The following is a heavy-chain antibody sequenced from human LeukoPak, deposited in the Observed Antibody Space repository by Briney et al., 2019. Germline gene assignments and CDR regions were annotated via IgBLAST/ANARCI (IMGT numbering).Heavy chain of an antibody. Sequence: KSGGSLRLSCAAAGFTFSDYYISWIRQAPCNGLDWVSYISSSGSTIYYADSVKGRFTISRDNGKNSLYLQMNSLRAEDTAVYYCARAPIYSGWSWGQGTLVNVSS. CDR3: ARAPIYSGWS. D-gene: IGHD5-12*01. CDR1: GFTFSDYY. CDR2: ISSSGSTI. J-gene: IGHJ4*02. V-gene: IGHV3-11*04.